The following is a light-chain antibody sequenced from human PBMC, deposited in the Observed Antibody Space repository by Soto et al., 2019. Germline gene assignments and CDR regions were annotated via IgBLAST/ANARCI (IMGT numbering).Light chain of an antibody. CDR1: QSLSGNY. Sequence: ILLTQSPGTLSLSPGEIATLSYRASQSLSGNYLAWYQQKPGQAPRILIHGASNRATGIPERFSGGGSGTDFTLTISRLDPQYSAMYYCQQYLISVTFGQGTRLEIK. CDR3: QQYLISVT. CDR2: GAS. J-gene: IGKJ5*01. V-gene: IGKV3-20*01.